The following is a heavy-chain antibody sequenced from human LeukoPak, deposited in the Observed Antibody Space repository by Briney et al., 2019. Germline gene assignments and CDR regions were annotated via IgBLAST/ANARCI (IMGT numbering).Heavy chain of an antibody. V-gene: IGHV1-69*13. J-gene: IGHJ3*02. CDR3: ARDRENYSDNDAFDI. Sequence: SVKVSCKASGGTFSSYAISWVRQAPGQGLEWMGGIIPIFGTANYAQKFQGRVTITADESTSTAYMELSSLRSEDTAVYYCARDRENYSDNDAFDIWGQGTMVTVSS. CDR1: GGTFSSYA. CDR2: IIPIFGTA. D-gene: IGHD4-17*01.